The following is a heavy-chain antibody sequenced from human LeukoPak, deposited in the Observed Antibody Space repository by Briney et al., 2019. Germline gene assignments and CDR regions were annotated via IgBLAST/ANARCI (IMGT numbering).Heavy chain of an antibody. Sequence: SETLSLTCTVSGYSISSGYYWGWIRQPPGKGLEWIGSIYHSGSTYYNPSLKSRVTISVDTSKNQFSLKLSSATAADTAVYYCARGQYSSGWYWFDPWGQGTLVTVSS. V-gene: IGHV4-38-2*02. D-gene: IGHD6-19*01. CDR1: GYSISSGYY. CDR2: IYHSGST. J-gene: IGHJ5*02. CDR3: ARGQYSSGWYWFDP.